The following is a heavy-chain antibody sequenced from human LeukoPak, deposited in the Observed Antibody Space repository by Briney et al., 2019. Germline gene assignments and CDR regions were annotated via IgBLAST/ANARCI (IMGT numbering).Heavy chain of an antibody. D-gene: IGHD6-13*01. CDR2: INQDGSEK. CDR3: AREGKAAGGDYYYYYMDV. Sequence: GGSLRLSCAASGFTFSSYWMSWVRQAPGKGLEWVANINQDGSEKYYVDSVKGRFTISRDNAKNSLYLQMNSLRAEDTAVYYCAREGKAAGGDYYYYYMDVWGKGTTVTVSS. J-gene: IGHJ6*03. CDR1: GFTFSSYW. V-gene: IGHV3-7*01.